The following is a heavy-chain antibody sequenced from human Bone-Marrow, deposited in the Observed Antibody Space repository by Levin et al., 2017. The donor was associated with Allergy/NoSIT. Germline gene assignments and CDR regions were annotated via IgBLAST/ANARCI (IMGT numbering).Heavy chain of an antibody. Sequence: GGSLRLSCAASGFTFSGSAMHWVRQASGKGLEWVGRIRSKANSYATAYAASVKGRFTISRDDSKNTAYLQMNSLKTEDTAVYYCTRPGYCSGGSCLEGMDVWGQGTTVTVSS. D-gene: IGHD2-15*01. J-gene: IGHJ6*02. CDR1: GFTFSGSA. CDR3: TRPGYCSGGSCLEGMDV. CDR2: IRSKANSYAT. V-gene: IGHV3-73*01.